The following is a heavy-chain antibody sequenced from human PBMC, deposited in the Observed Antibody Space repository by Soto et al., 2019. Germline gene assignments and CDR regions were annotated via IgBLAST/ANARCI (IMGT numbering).Heavy chain of an antibody. CDR3: TRDPRRMDV. CDR2: ISGGSEYI. CDR1: GFLFGDYY. V-gene: IGHV3-11*06. Sequence: QVRLVESGGGLVKPGESLRLSCAASGFLFGDYYMTWIRQVPGKGLECLSYISGGSEYINYADSVKGRFTVSRDNAKNLMYLQMNSLRAEDAATYYCTRDPRRMDVWGQGTTVTVSS. J-gene: IGHJ6*02.